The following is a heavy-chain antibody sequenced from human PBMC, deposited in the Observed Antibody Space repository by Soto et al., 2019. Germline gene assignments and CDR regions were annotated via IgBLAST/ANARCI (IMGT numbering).Heavy chain of an antibody. CDR3: AKGRVATQNNPCVY. V-gene: IGHV3-23*01. Sequence: EVQLLEAGGGLVQPGGSLRLSCEASGFTFSSYAMSWVRQAPGKGLEWVSVISGSDWFSAISANGGSTNYADSVKGRFSISRHNSKNTLYLQMNSLRAEDTAVYYCAKGRVATQNNPCVYWAQGTLVTVSS. J-gene: IGHJ4*02. D-gene: IGHD5-12*01. CDR1: GFTFSSYA. CDR2: ISGSDWFSAISANGGST.